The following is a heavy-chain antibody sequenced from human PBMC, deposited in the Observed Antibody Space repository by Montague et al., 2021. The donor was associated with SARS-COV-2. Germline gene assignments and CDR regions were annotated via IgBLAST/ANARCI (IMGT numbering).Heavy chain of an antibody. J-gene: IGHJ4*02. V-gene: IGHV4-39*01. CDR3: ARVPNGRHDN. Sequence: SETLSLTCTVSGGSVSSDTHNWAWIRQPPGKGLEWIASIFYKGNTYYNPSLRSRFTISINTSKNQVFLRVASVTAADTAGYYCARVPNGRHDNWGPGALVTVSS. CDR2: IFYKGNT. CDR1: GGSVSSDTHN. D-gene: IGHD2-8*01.